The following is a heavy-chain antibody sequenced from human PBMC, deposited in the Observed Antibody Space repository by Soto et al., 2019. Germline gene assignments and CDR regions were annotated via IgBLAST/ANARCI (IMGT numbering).Heavy chain of an antibody. V-gene: IGHV3-30*18. J-gene: IGHJ4*02. D-gene: IGHD5-18*01. CDR2: ISYDGSNK. CDR1: GFTFMSYG. Sequence: PAGSLDLSSAASGFTFMSYGMHWVRQAPGKGLVWVAVISYDGSNKYYADSVKGRFTISRDNSKNTLYLQMNSLRAEDTAVYYCAKDREGYSYDHNLDYWGQGTLVTVSS. CDR3: AKDREGYSYDHNLDY.